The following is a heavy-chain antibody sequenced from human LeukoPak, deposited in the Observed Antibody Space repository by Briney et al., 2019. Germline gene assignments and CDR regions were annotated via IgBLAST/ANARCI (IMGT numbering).Heavy chain of an antibody. CDR3: ARRVGGTPDY. CDR1: GFTFSDYA. CDR2: IGGDGHGK. D-gene: IGHD1-26*01. V-gene: IGHV3-23*01. Sequence: GGSLRLSCAASGFTFSDYAVTWVRQAPGEGLEWVSAIGGDGHGKDYADSVKGRFIISRDNSKNTVFLQMNSLRAEDTALYYCARRVGGTPDYWGLGTLVTVSS. J-gene: IGHJ4*02.